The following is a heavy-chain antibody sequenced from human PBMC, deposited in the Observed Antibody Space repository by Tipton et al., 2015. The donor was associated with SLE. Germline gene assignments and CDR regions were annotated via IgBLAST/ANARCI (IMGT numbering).Heavy chain of an antibody. CDR1: GFNFGAYA. V-gene: IGHV3-49*04. Sequence: SLRLSCTLSGFNFGAYAMAWVRQGPGKVLEWISFIRFNSYGGSTEYAESVRGRFTISRDDSKGIAYLQMTSLKSDDTALYYCARADTSRGAFDVWGQGTMVTVSS. CDR3: ARADTSRGAFDV. J-gene: IGHJ3*01. CDR2: IRFNSYGGST.